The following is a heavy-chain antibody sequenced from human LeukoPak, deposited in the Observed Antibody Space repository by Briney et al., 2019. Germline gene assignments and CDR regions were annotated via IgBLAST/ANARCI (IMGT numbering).Heavy chain of an antibody. CDR3: ARDPSNCDGDCFYFDY. V-gene: IGHV3-7*01. D-gene: IGHD2-21*02. CDR1: GFTFSSYW. CDR2: IKQDGSEK. J-gene: IGHJ4*02. Sequence: PGGSLRLSCAASGFTFSSYWMSWVRQAPGKGLEWVANIKQDGSEKYYVDSVKGRFTISRDNAKNSLYLQMNSLRAEDTAVYYCARDPSNCDGDCFYFDYWGQGTLVTVPS.